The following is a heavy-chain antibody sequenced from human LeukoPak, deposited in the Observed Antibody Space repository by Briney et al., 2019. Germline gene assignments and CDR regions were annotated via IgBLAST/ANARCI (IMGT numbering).Heavy chain of an antibody. D-gene: IGHD6-13*01. V-gene: IGHV3-21*01. CDR1: GFTLSDYH. CDR3: AREWQGGIAAAGTRIEGDY. Sequence: GGSLRLSCAASGFTLSDYHMNWVRQAPGKGLEWLSSITTISHYIYYAGAVRGRFTISRDNAKNSLYLQMNSLRGEDTAVYYCAREWQGGIAAAGTRIEGDYWGQGTLVAVSS. J-gene: IGHJ4*02. CDR2: ITTISHYI.